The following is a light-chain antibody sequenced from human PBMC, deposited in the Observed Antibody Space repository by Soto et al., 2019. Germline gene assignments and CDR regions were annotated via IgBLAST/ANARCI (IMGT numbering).Light chain of an antibody. CDR2: GAS. Sequence: EIVAAHSPSTLSVYPRARATLSCRASQSVSSSYLAWYQQKPGQAPRLLIYGASSRATGIPDRFSGSGSGTDFTLTISRLEPEDFAVYYCQQYGSSITVGQGGRLAIK. CDR3: QQYGSSIT. J-gene: IGKJ5*01. V-gene: IGKV3-20*01. CDR1: QSVSSSY.